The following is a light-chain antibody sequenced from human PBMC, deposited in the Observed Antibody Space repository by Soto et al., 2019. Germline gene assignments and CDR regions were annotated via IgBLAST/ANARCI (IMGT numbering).Light chain of an antibody. CDR3: TSYTGSSTLV. Sequence: QSALTRPASVSGSPGQSITISCTGTSSDVGGYNYVSWYQQHPGKAPKLMIYEVDNRPSGVSNRFSGSKSGNTASLTISGLRAEDEADYYCTSYTGSSTLVFGTGTKVTVL. J-gene: IGLJ1*01. V-gene: IGLV2-14*01. CDR1: SSDVGGYNY. CDR2: EVD.